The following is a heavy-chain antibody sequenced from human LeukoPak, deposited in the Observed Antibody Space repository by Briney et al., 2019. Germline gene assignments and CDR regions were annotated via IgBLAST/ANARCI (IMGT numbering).Heavy chain of an antibody. Sequence: GRSLRLSCAASGFTFSSYGMHWVRQAPGKGLEWVAVIWYDGSNKYYADSVKGRFTISRDNSKNTLYLQMNSLRAEDTAVYYCAKRGSKDYFDYWGQGTLVTVSS. D-gene: IGHD3-10*01. CDR3: AKRGSKDYFDY. CDR1: GFTFSSYG. J-gene: IGHJ4*02. CDR2: IWYDGSNK. V-gene: IGHV3-33*06.